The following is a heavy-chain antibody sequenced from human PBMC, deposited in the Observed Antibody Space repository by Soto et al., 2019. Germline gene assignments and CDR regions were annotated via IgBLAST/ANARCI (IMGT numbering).Heavy chain of an antibody. D-gene: IGHD5-12*01. J-gene: IGHJ6*02. CDR1: GFTFRSYG. Sequence: SLRLSCAASGFTFRSYGMHWVRQAPGKGLEWVSAISSSGSNKHYADSVKGRFTISRDNAKNPLYLQMNSLGAEDTAVYYCARDLQVRYSGYDYPWYYYGMDVWGQGTTVTVSS. CDR2: ISSSGSNK. V-gene: IGHV3-30*03. CDR3: ARDLQVRYSGYDYPWYYYGMDV.